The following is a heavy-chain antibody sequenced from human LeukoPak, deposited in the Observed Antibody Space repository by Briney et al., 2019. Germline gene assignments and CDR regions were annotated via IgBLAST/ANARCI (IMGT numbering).Heavy chain of an antibody. CDR1: EFTFSSYW. Sequence: TGRSLRLSCAASEFTFSSYWMHWVRQAPGKGPVWVSRINSDGSSTGYADSVKGRFTISRDNAKNSLYVQMNSLRAEDTAVYYCARGRSSGWRSLYYFDCWGQGTLVTVSS. CDR3: ARGRSSGWRSLYYFDC. D-gene: IGHD6-19*01. V-gene: IGHV3-74*01. CDR2: INSDGSST. J-gene: IGHJ4*02.